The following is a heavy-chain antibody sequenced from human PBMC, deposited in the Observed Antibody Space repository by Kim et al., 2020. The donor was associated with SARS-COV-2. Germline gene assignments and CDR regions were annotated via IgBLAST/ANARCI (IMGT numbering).Heavy chain of an antibody. CDR2: IYYTAST. J-gene: IGHJ4*02. Sequence: SETLSLTCSVSGGPISGTNYSWDWIRQSPGGRLEWIGSIYYTASTFYNPSLKSRVTMSVDSSSNQFSLKLTAVTAADTAVYYCARGGASEYYYDPSGSFEVWGRRTLVTV. V-gene: IGHV4-39*01. D-gene: IGHD3-22*01. CDR3: ARGGASEYYYDPSGSFEV. CDR1: GGPISGTNYS.